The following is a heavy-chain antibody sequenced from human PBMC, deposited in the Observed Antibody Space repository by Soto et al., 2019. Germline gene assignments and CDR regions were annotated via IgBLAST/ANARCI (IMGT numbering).Heavy chain of an antibody. J-gene: IGHJ4*02. Sequence: GGPLRLSCTASGFTFSSYSMNWVRQAPGKGLEWVSSISSSSSYIYYADSVKGRFTISRDNAKNSPYLQMNSLRAEDTAVYYCARGWVVRERIFDYWGQGTLATVSS. D-gene: IGHD3-10*01. CDR2: ISSSSSYI. V-gene: IGHV3-21*01. CDR1: GFTFSSYS. CDR3: ARGWVVRERIFDY.